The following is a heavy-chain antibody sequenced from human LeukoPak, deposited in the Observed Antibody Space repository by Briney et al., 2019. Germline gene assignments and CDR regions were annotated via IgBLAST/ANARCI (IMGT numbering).Heavy chain of an antibody. Sequence: PSETLSLTCTVSGGSISSSSYYWGWIRQPPGKGLEWIGSIYYSGSTYYNPSLKSRVTISVDTSKNQFSLKLSSVTAADTAVYYCARGGDYDYVWGSYRYSVFDYWGQGTLVTVSS. CDR1: GGSISSSSYY. CDR2: IYYSGST. V-gene: IGHV4-39*07. J-gene: IGHJ4*02. D-gene: IGHD3-16*02. CDR3: ARGGDYDYVWGSYRYSVFDY.